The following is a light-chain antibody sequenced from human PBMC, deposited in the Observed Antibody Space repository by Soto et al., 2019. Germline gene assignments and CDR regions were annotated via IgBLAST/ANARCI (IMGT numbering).Light chain of an antibody. CDR1: QSVSSN. CDR2: GAS. V-gene: IGKV3-15*01. Sequence: EIVLTQSPATLSVSPGERATLSCRASQSVSSNLAWYQQKPGQAPRLLIYGASTRATGIPARFSGSGSGTEFTLTISSMHSEDFVVYYCQQYNNWPPLTFGGGTKVEIK. CDR3: QQYNNWPPLT. J-gene: IGKJ4*01.